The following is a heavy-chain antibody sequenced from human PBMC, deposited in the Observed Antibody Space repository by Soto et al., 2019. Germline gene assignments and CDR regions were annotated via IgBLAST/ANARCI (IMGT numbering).Heavy chain of an antibody. CDR3: ARLVGGGSCCTYFDY. D-gene: IGHD2-15*01. CDR2: IYYSGST. J-gene: IGHJ4*02. Sequence: QLQLQESGPGLVKPSETLSLTCTVSGGSISSSSYYWGWIRQPPGKGLEWFGSIYYSGSTYYNPSLKSRVTMSVDTSKNQFSLKLSSVTAADTAVYYCARLVGGGSCCTYFDYWGQGTLVTVSS. CDR1: GGSISSSSYY. V-gene: IGHV4-39*01.